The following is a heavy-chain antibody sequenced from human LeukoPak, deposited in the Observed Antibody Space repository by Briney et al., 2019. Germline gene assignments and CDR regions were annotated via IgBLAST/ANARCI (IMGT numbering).Heavy chain of an antibody. CDR3: ARVYTSTWYLGYLHMDV. CDR1: GFTLSSYN. CDR2: ISWRSSDI. Sequence: GGSLRLSCVASGFTLSSYNMKWVRQAPGKRLEWVSSISWRSSDIEYADSVKGRSTISRDIDKKSLYLQMNGLRVEDTAVYYCARVYTSTWYLGYLHMDVWGQGTTVTVSS. J-gene: IGHJ6*02. D-gene: IGHD6-13*01. V-gene: IGHV3-21*01.